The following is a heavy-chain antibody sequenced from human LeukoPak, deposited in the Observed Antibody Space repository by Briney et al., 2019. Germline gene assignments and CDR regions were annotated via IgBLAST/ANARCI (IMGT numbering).Heavy chain of an antibody. Sequence: PGGSLRLSCTTSGFTFGDYAMNWVRQAPGKGLEWISFIRSKAYGGTIEYAASVKGRFTISRDDSKRIAYLRMNSLKTEDTAVYYCTRDLGDQCTGTTRYDALLDSWGQGTLVTVSS. D-gene: IGHD1-1*01. CDR1: GFTFGDYA. CDR2: IRSKAYGGTI. CDR3: TRDLGDQCTGTTRYDALLDS. J-gene: IGHJ4*02. V-gene: IGHV3-49*04.